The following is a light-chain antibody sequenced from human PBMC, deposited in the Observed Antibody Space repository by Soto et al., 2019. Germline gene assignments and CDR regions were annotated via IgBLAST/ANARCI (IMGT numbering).Light chain of an antibody. J-gene: IGKJ3*01. V-gene: IGKV3-11*01. CDR2: DAS. CDR1: QNVRTY. Sequence: EIVLTQSPATLSLSPGDRATLSCRASQNVRTYLGWYQQRPGQAPRLLIYDASNRATGIPARFSGSGSGTDFTLTISSLEPEDFAVYYCQQRANWPPFTFGPGTKVDIK. CDR3: QQRANWPPFT.